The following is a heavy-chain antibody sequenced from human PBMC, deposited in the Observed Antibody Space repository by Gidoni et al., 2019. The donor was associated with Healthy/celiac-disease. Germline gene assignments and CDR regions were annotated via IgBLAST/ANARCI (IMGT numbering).Heavy chain of an antibody. CDR2: IKSKTDGGTT. J-gene: IGHJ5*02. V-gene: IGHV3-15*07. CDR3: THRGDPIWVWFDP. CDR1: GFTFSNAW. Sequence: EVQLVESGGGLVKPGGSLRLSCATSGFTFSNAWMNWVRQAPGKGLEWVGRIKSKTDGGTTDYAAPVKGRFTISRDDSKNTLYLQMNSLKTEDTAVYYCTHRGDPIWVWFDPWGQGTLVTVSS. D-gene: IGHD2-21*02.